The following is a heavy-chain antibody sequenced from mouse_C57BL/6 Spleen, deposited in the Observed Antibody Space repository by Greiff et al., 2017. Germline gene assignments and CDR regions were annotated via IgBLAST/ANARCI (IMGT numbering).Heavy chain of an antibody. D-gene: IGHD2-1*01. J-gene: IGHJ1*03. Sequence: EVKLVESGGGLVQPGGSLKLSCAASGFTFSDYYMYWVRQTPEKRLEWVAYLSNGGGSTYYPDTVKGRFTISRDNAKNTLYLQMSRLKSEDTAMYYCARAHYGNHEGYFDVWGTGTTVTVSS. CDR2: LSNGGGST. CDR1: GFTFSDYY. V-gene: IGHV5-12*01. CDR3: ARAHYGNHEGYFDV.